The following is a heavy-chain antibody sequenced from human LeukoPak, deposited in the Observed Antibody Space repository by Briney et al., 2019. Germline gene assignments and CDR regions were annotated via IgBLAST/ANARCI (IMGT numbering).Heavy chain of an antibody. J-gene: IGHJ4*02. V-gene: IGHV3-72*01. Sequence: GGSLRLSCAASGFTFSDHYIDWVRQAPGKGLEWVGRSRDKGNSYTTAYAASVRGRFTISRDDSKNSLYLQMNSLKIEDTAVYYCTRLGIAPRDFDYWGQGTLVTVSS. CDR1: GFTFSDHY. CDR2: SRDKGNSYTT. CDR3: TRLGIAPRDFDY. D-gene: IGHD6-6*01.